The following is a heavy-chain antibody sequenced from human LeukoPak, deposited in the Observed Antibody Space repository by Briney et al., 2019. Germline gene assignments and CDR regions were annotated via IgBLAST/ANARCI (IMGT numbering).Heavy chain of an antibody. V-gene: IGHV4-31*03. CDR1: GGSISSGGYY. D-gene: IGHD6-19*01. CDR2: IYYSGST. J-gene: IGHJ4*02. Sequence: SQTLSLTCTVSGGSISSGGYYWSWIRQHPGKGLERIGYIYYSGSTYYNPSLKSRVTISVDTSKNQFSLKLSSVTAADTAVYYCASMDDLSIAVAGWGQGTLVTVSS. CDR3: ASMDDLSIAVAG.